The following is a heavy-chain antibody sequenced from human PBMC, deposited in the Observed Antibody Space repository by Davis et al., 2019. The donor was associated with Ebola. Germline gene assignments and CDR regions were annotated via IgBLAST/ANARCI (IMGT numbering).Heavy chain of an antibody. CDR3: ARDRVASAGTGGDY. Sequence: PGGSLRLSCAASGFTFSSYWMSWVRQAPGKGLEWEANIKQDGSEKYYVDSVKGRFTISRDNAKNSLYLQMNGLRAEDTAVYYCARDRVASAGTGGDYWGQGTLVTVSS. V-gene: IGHV3-7*01. D-gene: IGHD6-25*01. CDR2: IKQDGSEK. J-gene: IGHJ4*02. CDR1: GFTFSSYW.